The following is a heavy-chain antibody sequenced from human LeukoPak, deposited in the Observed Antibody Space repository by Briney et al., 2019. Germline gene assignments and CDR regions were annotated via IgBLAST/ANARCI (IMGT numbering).Heavy chain of an antibody. J-gene: IGHJ4*02. CDR2: SSYSGSS. Sequence: SETLSLTCSVSGGSIGTNYWSWIRQVPGKGLEWIGYSSYSGSSNYNPSLKSRVTISVDKSENHISLKLTSVTAADTAVYYCAREGGPYRPLDYSGQGTLVTVAS. CDR3: AREGGPYRPLDY. V-gene: IGHV4-59*12. CDR1: GGSIGTNY.